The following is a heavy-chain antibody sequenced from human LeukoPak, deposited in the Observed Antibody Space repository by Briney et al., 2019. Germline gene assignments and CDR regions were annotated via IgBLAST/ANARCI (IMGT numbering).Heavy chain of an antibody. CDR1: GGTFSSYA. CDR2: IIPIFGTA. V-gene: IGHV1-69*05. J-gene: IGHJ4*02. CDR3: AREAKDYYDSSGYYYVFDY. Sequence: ASVKVSCKASGGTFSSYAISWVRQAPGQGLEWMGGIIPIFGTANYAQKFQGRVTMTTDTSTSTAYIELRSLRSDDTAVYYCAREAKDYYDSSGYYYVFDYWGQGTLVTVSS. D-gene: IGHD3-22*01.